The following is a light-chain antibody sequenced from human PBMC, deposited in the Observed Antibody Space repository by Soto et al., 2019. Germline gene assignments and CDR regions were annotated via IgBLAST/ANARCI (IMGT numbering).Light chain of an antibody. CDR3: QPYNNWPWT. Sequence: EIVMTQSPATLSVSPGERATLSCRASQSVSSNLAWYQQKPGQAARHLIYGASTKATGIPARFSGSGSGKEFTLTISSLQSEDFAGYYCQPYNNWPWTFGQGTKVEIK. V-gene: IGKV3-15*01. J-gene: IGKJ1*01. CDR2: GAS. CDR1: QSVSSN.